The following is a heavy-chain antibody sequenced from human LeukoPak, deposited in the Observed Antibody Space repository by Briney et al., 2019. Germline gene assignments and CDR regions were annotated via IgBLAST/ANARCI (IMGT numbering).Heavy chain of an antibody. J-gene: IGHJ4*02. CDR2: ISISGVST. CDR3: VKPDYGDFAHFDF. V-gene: IGHV3-64D*09. CDR1: GFSFRSFA. Sequence: GGSLRLSCSASGFSFRSFAMHWVRQAPGKGLEYVYAISISGVSTFYADSVKGRFTISRDNSKNTLYLQMSSLGPEDTAVYYCVKPDYGDFAHFDFWGQGTLVTVSS. D-gene: IGHD4-17*01.